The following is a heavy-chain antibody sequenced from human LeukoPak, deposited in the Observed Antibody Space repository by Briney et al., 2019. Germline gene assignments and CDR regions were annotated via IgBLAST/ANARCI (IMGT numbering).Heavy chain of an antibody. V-gene: IGHV3-23*01. CDR2: LTSSGAST. CDR3: AKDARSSGHERFDY. CDR1: GFTFTHYG. Sequence: GGSLRLSCAASGFTFTHYGMNWVRQAPGKGLEWVSGLTSSGASTYYADSVKGRFTISRDNPKNTVYLQMNSLRAEDTAVYYCAKDARSSGHERFDYWGQGTLVTVSS. J-gene: IGHJ4*02. D-gene: IGHD3-22*01.